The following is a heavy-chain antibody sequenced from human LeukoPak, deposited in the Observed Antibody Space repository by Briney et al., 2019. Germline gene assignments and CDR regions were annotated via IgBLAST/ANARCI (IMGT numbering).Heavy chain of an antibody. CDR3: AGDGIVGGTRRNFFDY. J-gene: IGHJ4*02. D-gene: IGHD1-26*01. CDR2: IIPILGIA. Sequence: SVKVSFRASGGTFSIYTISRVRQAPGQGLEWMGRIIPILGIANYAQKFQGRVTITADKSTSTAYMELSSLRSEDTAVYYCAGDGIVGGTRRNFFDYWGQGTLVTVSS. CDR1: GGTFSIYT. V-gene: IGHV1-69*04.